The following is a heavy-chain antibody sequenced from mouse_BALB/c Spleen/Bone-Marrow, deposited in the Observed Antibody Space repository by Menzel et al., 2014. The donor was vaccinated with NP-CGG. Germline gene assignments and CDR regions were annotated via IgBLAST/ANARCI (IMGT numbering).Heavy chain of an antibody. J-gene: IGHJ4*01. D-gene: IGHD4-1*01. V-gene: IGHV14-3*02. Sequence: EVQLQQSGAELVKPGASVKLSCTASGFNIKDTYMHWVKQRPEQGLEWIGRIDPANGNTKYDPKFQGKATITADTSSNTAYLQLSSLTSEDTAVYYCARWEYYAMDFWGQGTSVTVSS. CDR3: ARWEYYAMDF. CDR2: IDPANGNT. CDR1: GFNIKDTY.